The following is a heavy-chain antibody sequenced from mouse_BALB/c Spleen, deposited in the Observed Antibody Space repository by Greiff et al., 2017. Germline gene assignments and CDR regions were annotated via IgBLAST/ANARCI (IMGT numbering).Heavy chain of an antibody. D-gene: IGHD2-4*01. Sequence: EVKVVESGGGLVKPGGSLKLSCAASGFTFSDYYMYWVRQTPEKRLEWVATISDGGSYTYYPDSVKGRFTISRDNAKNNLYLQMSSLKSEDTAMYYCARGGITTRFAYWGQGTLVTVSA. CDR3: ARGGITTRFAY. CDR2: ISDGGSYT. CDR1: GFTFSDYY. V-gene: IGHV5-4*02. J-gene: IGHJ3*01.